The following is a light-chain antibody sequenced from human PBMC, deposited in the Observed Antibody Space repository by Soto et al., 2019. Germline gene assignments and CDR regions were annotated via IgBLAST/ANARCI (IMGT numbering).Light chain of an antibody. CDR2: KAS. CDR3: QQYNSYPLT. Sequence: DIKMTQSPSSLSASVGDRVTITYRASQSISSWLTWYQQKPGKAPNLLIYKASTLESGVPSRFSGSGSGTEFTLTISSLQPDDFATYYCQQYNSYPLTFGGGTKVDI. V-gene: IGKV1-5*03. J-gene: IGKJ4*01. CDR1: QSISSW.